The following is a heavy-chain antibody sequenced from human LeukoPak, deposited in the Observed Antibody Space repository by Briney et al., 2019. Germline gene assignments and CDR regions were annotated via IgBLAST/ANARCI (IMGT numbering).Heavy chain of an antibody. D-gene: IGHD2-15*01. J-gene: IGHJ4*02. CDR2: ISSSSSSI. V-gene: IGHV3-48*01. CDR1: GLTFSSYS. Sequence: GGSLRLSCAASGLTFSSYSMNWVRQAPGKGLEWVSYISSSSSSIYYADSVKGRFTISRDNAKNSLYLQMNSLRAEDTAVYYCARLAWVVITATRLEDYWGQGTLVTVSS. CDR3: ARLAWVVITATRLEDY.